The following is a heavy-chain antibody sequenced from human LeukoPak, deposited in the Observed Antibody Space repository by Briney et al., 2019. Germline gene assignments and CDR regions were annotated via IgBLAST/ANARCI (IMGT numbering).Heavy chain of an antibody. D-gene: IGHD4-17*01. J-gene: IGHJ4*02. CDR1: EYTFTGYY. CDR2: INPNSGGT. Sequence: GASVKVSCKASEYTFTGYYMHWVRQAPGQGLEWMGWINPNSGGTNYAQKFQGRVTMTRDTSISTAYMELSRLRSDDTAVYYCARPRDYGDYEDYFDYWGQGTLVTVSS. V-gene: IGHV1-2*02. CDR3: ARPRDYGDYEDYFDY.